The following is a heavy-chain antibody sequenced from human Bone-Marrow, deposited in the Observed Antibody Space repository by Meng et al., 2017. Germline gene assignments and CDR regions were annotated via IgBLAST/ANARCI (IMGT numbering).Heavy chain of an antibody. Sequence: GGSLRLSCAASGFTFSSYAMSWVRQAPGKGLEWVAVISYDGSNKYYADSVKGRFTISRDNSKNTLYLQMNSLRAEDTAVYYCARGPQYYYDSSGYLDYYYGMDVWGQGTTVTVSS. J-gene: IGHJ6*02. V-gene: IGHV3-30*01. CDR2: ISYDGSNK. D-gene: IGHD3-22*01. CDR3: ARGPQYYYDSSGYLDYYYGMDV. CDR1: GFTFSSYA.